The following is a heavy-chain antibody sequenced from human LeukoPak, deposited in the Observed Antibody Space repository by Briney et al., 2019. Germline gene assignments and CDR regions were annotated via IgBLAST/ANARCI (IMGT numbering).Heavy chain of an antibody. CDR1: GYSFTSYW. CDR2: IYPGDSDT. Sequence: GESLKISCKGSGYSFTSYWIGWVRQMPGKGLEWMGIIYPGDSDTRYSPSFQGQVTISADKSIRTPYLQWSSLKASDTAMYYCARRPRYWGHNWFAPWGQGTLVTVSS. D-gene: IGHD2-8*02. V-gene: IGHV5-51*01. CDR3: ARRPRYWGHNWFAP. J-gene: IGHJ5*02.